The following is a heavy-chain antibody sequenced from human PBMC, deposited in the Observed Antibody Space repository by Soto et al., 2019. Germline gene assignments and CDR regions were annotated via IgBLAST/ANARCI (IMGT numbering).Heavy chain of an antibody. CDR2: ISAYNVNT. CDR3: ARDWEPTVTTQTDY. Sequence: QVQLVQSGAEVKKPGASVKVSCKASGYTFPSYGISWVRQAPGQGLEWMGWISAYNVNTHYAQKLQGRVTMTTDTATSTCYLELRSLRSNGTAVYYCARDWEPTVTTQTDYWGQGTLVSVSS. D-gene: IGHD4-17*01. CDR1: GYTFPSYG. J-gene: IGHJ4*02. V-gene: IGHV1-18*01.